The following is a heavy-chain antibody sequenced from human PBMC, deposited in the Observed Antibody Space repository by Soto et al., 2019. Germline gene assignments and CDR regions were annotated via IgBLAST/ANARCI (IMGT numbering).Heavy chain of an antibody. CDR3: GRGINAAAPGTLSY. CDR2: MRDSGSS. J-gene: IGHJ4*02. CDR1: GGSISNYC. Sequence: PSETLSLTCSVSGGSISNYCWSWIRQPPGKGPEWIGYMRDSGSSNYNPSLKSRVTISIATSKSQFSLKLSSVTAADTAVYYCGRGINAAAPGTLSYWGPGTLVTVS. V-gene: IGHV4-59*01. D-gene: IGHD6-13*01.